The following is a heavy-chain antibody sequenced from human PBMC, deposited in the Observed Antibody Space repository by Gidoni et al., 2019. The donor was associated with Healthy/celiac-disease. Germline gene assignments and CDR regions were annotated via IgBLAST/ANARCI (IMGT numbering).Heavy chain of an antibody. Sequence: EVQLVESGGGLVRPGGSLSLSCAASGFTFSNAWMSWVRQAPGKGLEWVGRIKSKTDGETTDYAAPVKGRFTISRDDSKNTLYLQMNSLKTEDTAVYYCTKVDTAMPSPSDYWGQGTLVTVSS. V-gene: IGHV3-15*01. CDR2: IKSKTDGETT. D-gene: IGHD5-18*01. CDR1: GFTFSNAW. CDR3: TKVDTAMPSPSDY. J-gene: IGHJ4*02.